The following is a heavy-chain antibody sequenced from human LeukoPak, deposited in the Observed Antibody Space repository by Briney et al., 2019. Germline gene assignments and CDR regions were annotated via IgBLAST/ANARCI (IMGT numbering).Heavy chain of an antibody. J-gene: IGHJ4*02. Sequence: SETLSLTCAVYGGSFSGYYWSWIRQPPGKGLEWIGEINHSGSTNYNPSLKSRVTISVDTSKNQFSLKLSSVTAADTAVYYCARVSQDYYDGSGYSSTPLVYWGQGTLVTVSS. V-gene: IGHV4-34*01. CDR1: GGSFSGYY. CDR2: INHSGST. CDR3: ARVSQDYYDGSGYSSTPLVY. D-gene: IGHD3-22*01.